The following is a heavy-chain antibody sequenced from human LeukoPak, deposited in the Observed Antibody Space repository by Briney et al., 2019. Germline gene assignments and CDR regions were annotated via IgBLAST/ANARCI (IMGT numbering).Heavy chain of an antibody. CDR3: AKVRGLVGATPIDY. J-gene: IGHJ4*02. CDR1: GFTFSSYA. Sequence: GGSLRLSCAASGFTFSSYAMNWVRQAPGKGLEWVSAISGSGGSTYYADSVKGRFTISRDNSKNTLYLQMNSLRAEDTAVYYCAKVRGLVGATPIDYWGQGTLVTVSS. D-gene: IGHD1-26*01. CDR2: ISGSGGST. V-gene: IGHV3-23*01.